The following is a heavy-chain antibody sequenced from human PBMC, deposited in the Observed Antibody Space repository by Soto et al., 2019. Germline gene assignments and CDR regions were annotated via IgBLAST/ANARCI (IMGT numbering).Heavy chain of an antibody. Sequence: QVQLVQSGAEVKKPGASVRVSCKASGYTFTSYYMHWVRQAPGQGLEWMGWINPDSGVTYYTHKFQDTVTMTRDTSISTASMELSRLTSVNMGLYYSARDMRVRDVWGQGTTVIVSS. CDR3: ARDMRVRDV. V-gene: IGHV1-2*02. CDR2: INPDSGVT. CDR1: GYTFTSYY. J-gene: IGHJ6*01. D-gene: IGHD2-2*01.